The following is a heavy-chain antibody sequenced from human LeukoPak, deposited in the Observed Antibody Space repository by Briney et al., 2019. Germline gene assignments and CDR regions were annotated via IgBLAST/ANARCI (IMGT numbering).Heavy chain of an antibody. J-gene: IGHJ4*02. V-gene: IGHV3-7*01. D-gene: IGHD2-15*01. CDR1: GFTFSSYW. CDR3: AKESPECSGGACYPY. Sequence: PGGSLRLSCAASGFTFSSYWMSWVRQAPGKGLEWVANIKQDGSEKYYVDSVKGRFTISRDNAKNSLYLQMNSLRAEDTAVYYCAKESPECSGGACYPYWGQGTLVTVSS. CDR2: IKQDGSEK.